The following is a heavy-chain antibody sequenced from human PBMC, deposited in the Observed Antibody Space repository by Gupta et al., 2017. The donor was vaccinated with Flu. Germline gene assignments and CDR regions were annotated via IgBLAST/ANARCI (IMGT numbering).Heavy chain of an antibody. V-gene: IGHV3-72*01. CDR1: QY. D-gene: IGHD3-16*01. CDR2: SRNKANSYTT. J-gene: IGHJ3*01. Sequence: QYMDWVRQAPGKRREWVGRSRNKANSYTTEYAESVKGRFTISRDDSRNSLYLQENSLKAEDTAVYYCVRTPVGGGGTFDVWGQGTAVTVSS. CDR3: VRTPVGGGGTFDV.